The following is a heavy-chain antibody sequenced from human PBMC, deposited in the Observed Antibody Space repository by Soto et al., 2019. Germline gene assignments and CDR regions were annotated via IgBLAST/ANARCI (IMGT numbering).Heavy chain of an antibody. Sequence: EVQLLESGGGLVQPGGSLRLSCAASGFTFSSYAMSWVRQAPGKGLEWVSAISGSGGSTYYADSVKGRFTISRDNSKNTLYLQMNSLRAEDTAVYYCAKDLADTGLYYYYYGMDVWGQGATVTVSS. J-gene: IGHJ6*02. CDR3: AKDLADTGLYYYYYGMDV. CDR2: ISGSGGST. CDR1: GFTFSSYA. D-gene: IGHD5-18*01. V-gene: IGHV3-23*01.